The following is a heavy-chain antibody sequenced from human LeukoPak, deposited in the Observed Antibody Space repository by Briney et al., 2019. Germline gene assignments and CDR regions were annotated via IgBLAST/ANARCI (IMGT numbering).Heavy chain of an antibody. D-gene: IGHD5-18*01. V-gene: IGHV3-23*01. CDR1: GFTFSSYA. Sequence: GGSLRLSCAASGFTFSSYAMSWVRQAPGKGLEWVSAISGSGGSTYYADSVKGRFTISRDNAKNSLYLQMNSLRAEDTAVYYCARDLHTAMVHWGQGTLVTVSS. J-gene: IGHJ4*02. CDR2: ISGSGGST. CDR3: ARDLHTAMVH.